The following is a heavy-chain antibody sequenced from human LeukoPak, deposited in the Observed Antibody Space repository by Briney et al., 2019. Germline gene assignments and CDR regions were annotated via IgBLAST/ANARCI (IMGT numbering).Heavy chain of an antibody. CDR3: ARRMVRGARVAFDI. J-gene: IGHJ3*02. Sequence: SETLSLTCTVSGVSINTYYASWIRQAPGKGLEFIGFIYNGGNTNYNPSLKSRATISVDTSKNQFSLKLSSVTAADTAVYYCARRMVRGARVAFDIWGQGTMVTVSS. CDR2: IYNGGNT. V-gene: IGHV4-59*13. D-gene: IGHD3-10*01. CDR1: GVSINTYY.